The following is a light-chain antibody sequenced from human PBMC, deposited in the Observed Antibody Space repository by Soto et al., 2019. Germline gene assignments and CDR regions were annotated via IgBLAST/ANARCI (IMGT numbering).Light chain of an antibody. J-gene: IGKJ3*01. Sequence: EIVVTQSPGILSVSPGDRATLSCRASQSVGRNLAWYQQKPGQAPTLLIYAASTRTTDLPARFSGSGSGTDFTLTISSLQYEDFAVYYCQEYSKWPLFTFGPGTRVDIK. CDR1: QSVGRN. CDR3: QEYSKWPLFT. CDR2: AAS. V-gene: IGKV3-15*01.